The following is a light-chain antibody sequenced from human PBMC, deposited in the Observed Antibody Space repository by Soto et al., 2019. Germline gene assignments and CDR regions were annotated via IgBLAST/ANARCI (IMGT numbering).Light chain of an antibody. CDR3: QQANSLPPCT. J-gene: IGKJ2*02. V-gene: IGKV1-12*01. CDR1: QGTSSW. Sequence: DIQMIQSRSSVSATVGDRVTITCRASQGTSSWSAWYQQKPGKAPKLLIYAASSLQSGVPSRFSGSGSGTDFSLTISSLQPEDFATYYCQQANSLPPCTFGQGTKLEIK. CDR2: AAS.